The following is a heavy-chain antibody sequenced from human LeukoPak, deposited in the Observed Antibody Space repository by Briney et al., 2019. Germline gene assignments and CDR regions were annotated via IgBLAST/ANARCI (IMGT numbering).Heavy chain of an antibody. D-gene: IGHD3-22*01. Sequence: SETLSLTCAVYGGSLSGYYWNWIRQSPVKGLEWIGEIAHSGGTNYNPSLKSRVNLSVDMSKNQLSLKLSSVTAADTAVYYCASSHYYDSSGTPDWFDPWGQGTLVTVSS. CDR3: ASSHYYDSSGTPDWFDP. CDR1: GGSLSGYY. J-gene: IGHJ5*02. V-gene: IGHV4-34*01. CDR2: IAHSGGT.